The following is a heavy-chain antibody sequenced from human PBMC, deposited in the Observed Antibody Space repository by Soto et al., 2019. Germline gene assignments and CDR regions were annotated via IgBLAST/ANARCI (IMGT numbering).Heavy chain of an antibody. Sequence: VGSLRVSCAASGFTFSSYGMHWVRQAPGKGLEWVAVISYDGSNKYYADSVKGRFTISRDNSKNTLYLQMNSLRAEDTAVYYCANSPVLRTDYFDYWGQGTLVTVSS. CDR3: ANSPVLRTDYFDY. CDR1: GFTFSSYG. V-gene: IGHV3-30*18. CDR2: ISYDGSNK. J-gene: IGHJ4*02. D-gene: IGHD4-17*01.